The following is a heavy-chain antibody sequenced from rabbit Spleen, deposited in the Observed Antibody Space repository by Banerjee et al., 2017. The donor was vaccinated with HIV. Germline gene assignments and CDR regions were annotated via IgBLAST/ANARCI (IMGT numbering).Heavy chain of an antibody. Sequence: QEQLVESGGGLVQPGGSLTLSCKASGFDFSRFGVSWVRQAPGKGLEWIGYIDPIFGGTYYASWVNGRFTISSHNAQNTLFLQLKSLTAADTATYFCVRNSGWGISYFNLWGQGTLVTVS. CDR3: VRNSGWGISYFNL. CDR1: GFDFSRFG. D-gene: IGHD4-1*01. V-gene: IGHV1S47*01. J-gene: IGHJ4*01. CDR2: IDPIFGGT.